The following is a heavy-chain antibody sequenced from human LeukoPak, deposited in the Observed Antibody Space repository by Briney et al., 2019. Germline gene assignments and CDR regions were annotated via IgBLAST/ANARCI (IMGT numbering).Heavy chain of an antibody. V-gene: IGHV3-23*01. Sequence: GGSLRLSCAASGFAFSTYAMTWVRQAPEKGLQWISTISTSGRATYYADSVEGRFTISRDNSKNTLYLQMNSLRADDTAVYYCAKARGSSVYEQFDYWGQGTQVTVSP. CDR3: AKARGSSVYEQFDY. CDR2: ISTSGRAT. CDR1: GFAFSTYA. D-gene: IGHD5/OR15-5a*01. J-gene: IGHJ4*02.